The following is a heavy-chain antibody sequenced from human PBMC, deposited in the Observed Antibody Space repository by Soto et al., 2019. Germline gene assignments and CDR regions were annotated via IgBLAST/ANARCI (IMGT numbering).Heavy chain of an antibody. CDR2: ITSSGSTT. V-gene: IGHV3-11*01. J-gene: IGHJ4*02. D-gene: IGHD5-18*01. CDR1: GFTFSDYY. CDR3: ARERYSYGPYYFDY. Sequence: PGGSLRLSCAAYGFTFSDYYMSWIRQAPGKGLEWVSSITSSGSTTYYTDSVKGRFTISRDNAKNSLYLQMNSLRAEDTAVYYCARERYSYGPYYFDYWGQGTLVTVSS.